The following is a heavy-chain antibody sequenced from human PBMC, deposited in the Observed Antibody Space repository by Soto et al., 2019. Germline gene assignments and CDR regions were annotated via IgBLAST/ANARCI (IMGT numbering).Heavy chain of an antibody. J-gene: IGHJ4*02. CDR3: ARSALLWWALDS. CDR2: ISASGHSA. Sequence: DVELLESGGGLVHPGVSLRLSCTASGFSLGAYGMNWVRQTPGKGLEWVSTISASGHSAYSADSVKGRLIISRDNSENTLYLQMNSLRAEDTAVYYCARSALLWWALDSWGQGTLVTVSS. CDR1: GFSLGAYG. D-gene: IGHD2-15*01. V-gene: IGHV3-23*01.